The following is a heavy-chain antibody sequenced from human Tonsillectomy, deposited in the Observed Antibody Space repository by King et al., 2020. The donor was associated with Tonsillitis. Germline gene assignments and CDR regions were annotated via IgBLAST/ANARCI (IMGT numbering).Heavy chain of an antibody. CDR3: ATPTRLLWFGEFNGHGMDV. CDR2: ISYDGSNK. CDR1: GFTFSSYA. V-gene: IGHV3-30-3*01. J-gene: IGHJ6*02. D-gene: IGHD3-10*01. Sequence: VQLVESGGGVVQPGRSLRLSCAASGFTFSSYAMHWVRQAPGKGLEWVAVISYDGSNKYYADSVKGRFTISRDNSKNTLYLQMNSLRAEDTAVYYCATPTRLLWFGEFNGHGMDVWGQGTTVTVSS.